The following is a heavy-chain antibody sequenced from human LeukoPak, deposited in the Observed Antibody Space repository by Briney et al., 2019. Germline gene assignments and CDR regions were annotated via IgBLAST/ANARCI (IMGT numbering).Heavy chain of an antibody. CDR2: IYHSGST. J-gene: IGHJ4*02. CDR1: GGSISSGNW. V-gene: IGHV4-4*02. Sequence: SETLSLTCAVSGGSISSGNWWSWVRQPPGKGLEWIGEIYHSGSTNYNPSLKSRPTISVDKSKNQLSLKLSSVTAADTAVYYCARDRRASSPPYFDYWGQGTLVTVSS. CDR3: ARDRRASSPPYFDY.